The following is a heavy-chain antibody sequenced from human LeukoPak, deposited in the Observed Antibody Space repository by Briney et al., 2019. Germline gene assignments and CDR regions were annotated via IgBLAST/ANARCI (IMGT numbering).Heavy chain of an antibody. J-gene: IGHJ4*02. CDR2: INSYGSST. D-gene: IGHD6-19*01. CDR1: GFTFSSYW. Sequence: GGSLRLSCAASGFTFSSYWMHWVRPAPGTGLVRVSRINSYGSSTSYADSVKGRFTISRDNANNTLYLQMNSLRAEDTAVYYCARVRSRGWSYFYYWGQGALVAVSS. V-gene: IGHV3-74*01. CDR3: ARVRSRGWSYFYY.